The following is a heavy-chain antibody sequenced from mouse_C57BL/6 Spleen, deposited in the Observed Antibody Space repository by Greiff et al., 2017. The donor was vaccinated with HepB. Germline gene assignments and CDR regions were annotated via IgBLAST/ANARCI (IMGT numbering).Heavy chain of an antibody. CDR3: ARHYGTYYYAMDY. CDR2: ISYDGSN. D-gene: IGHD2-1*01. J-gene: IGHJ4*01. Sequence: EVQLQESGPGLVKPSQSLSLTCSVTGYSITSGYYWNWIRQFPGNKPEWMGYISYDGSNNYNPSLKNRISITRDTSKNQFFLKLNSVTTEDTATYYCARHYGTYYYAMDYWGQGTSVTVSS. CDR1: GYSITSGYY. V-gene: IGHV3-6*01.